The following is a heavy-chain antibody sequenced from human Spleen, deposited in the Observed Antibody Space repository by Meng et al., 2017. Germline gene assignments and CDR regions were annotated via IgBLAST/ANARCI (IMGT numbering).Heavy chain of an antibody. D-gene: IGHD4-17*01. V-gene: IGHV4-34*01. CDR1: GGSFSGSV. Sequence: VQLVQWGRVLLVVLETLALTWSWYGGSFSGSVCSWIRQPPGKGLEWIGEINHSGSTYYNPSLKSRVTISVDTSKDQFSLQLSSVTAADTAVYFCARGGVTTVTSFDSWGQGTLVTVSS. J-gene: IGHJ4*02. CDR3: ARGGVTTVTSFDS. CDR2: INHSGST.